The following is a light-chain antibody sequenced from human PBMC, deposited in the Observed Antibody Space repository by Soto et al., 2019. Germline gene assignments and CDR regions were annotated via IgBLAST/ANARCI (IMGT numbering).Light chain of an antibody. Sequence: EIVLTQSPGTLSLSPGERATLSCRASQSVSSNYLAWYQQKPGQAPRLLIYGASSRATGIPDRFSGSGSGTEFTLTISRLEPEDFAVYYCQQYGGSPRPFGQGTKVEIK. CDR2: GAS. CDR1: QSVSSNY. V-gene: IGKV3-20*01. J-gene: IGKJ1*01. CDR3: QQYGGSPRP.